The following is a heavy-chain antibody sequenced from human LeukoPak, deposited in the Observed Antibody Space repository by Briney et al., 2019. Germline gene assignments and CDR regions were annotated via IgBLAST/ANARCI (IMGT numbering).Heavy chain of an antibody. CDR1: GFTVSNNY. CDR3: VRSGPLFRGSNAFDI. CDR2: IYSGGTT. J-gene: IGHJ3*02. D-gene: IGHD3-10*01. Sequence: GGSLRLSCAASGFTVSNNYVSWVRQAPGKGLEWVSLIYSGGTTYYADSVKGRFTISRDNSKNTLYLQMNSLRAEDTAVYYCVRSGPLFRGSNAFDIWGQGTMVTVSS. V-gene: IGHV3-66*01.